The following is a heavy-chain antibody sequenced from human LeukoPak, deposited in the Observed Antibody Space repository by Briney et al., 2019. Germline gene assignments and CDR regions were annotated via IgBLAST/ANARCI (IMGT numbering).Heavy chain of an antibody. Sequence: ASVKVSCKASGYTFTSYDINWVRQATGQGLEWMGWMNPNSGNTGYAQKFQGRVTMTRNTSISTAYMELSSLRSEDTAVYYCAKDLRYPSLPDVLNYDILTGPDYWGQGTLVTVSS. J-gene: IGHJ4*02. V-gene: IGHV1-8*01. CDR1: GYTFTSYD. D-gene: IGHD3-9*01. CDR2: MNPNSGNT. CDR3: AKDLRYPSLPDVLNYDILTGPDY.